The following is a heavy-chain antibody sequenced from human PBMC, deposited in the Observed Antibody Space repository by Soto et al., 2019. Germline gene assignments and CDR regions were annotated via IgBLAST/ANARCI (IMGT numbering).Heavy chain of an antibody. Sequence: ASVKVSCKASGYTFTSYGINWVRQATGQGLEWMGWMSPNSGNTGYAQKFQGRVTMTRNTSISTAYMELSSLRSEDTAVYYCARGWKLPRNYHSYMDFWGKGTTVTVSS. V-gene: IGHV1-8*01. CDR2: MSPNSGNT. CDR1: GYTFTSYG. CDR3: ARGWKLPRNYHSYMDF. J-gene: IGHJ6*03. D-gene: IGHD1-26*01.